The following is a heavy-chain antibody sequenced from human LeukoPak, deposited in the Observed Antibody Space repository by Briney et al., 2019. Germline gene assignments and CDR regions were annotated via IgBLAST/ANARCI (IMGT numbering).Heavy chain of an antibody. Sequence: ASVKVSCKVSGYTLTELSMHWVRQAPGKGLEWMGGFDPEDGETIYAQKFQGRVTMTEDTSTDTAYMELSSLRSEDTAVYYCAGYYDFWSGYYEMSHFDYWGQGTLVTVSS. CDR2: FDPEDGET. CDR3: AGYYDFWSGYYEMSHFDY. J-gene: IGHJ4*02. CDR1: GYTLTELS. D-gene: IGHD3-3*01. V-gene: IGHV1-24*01.